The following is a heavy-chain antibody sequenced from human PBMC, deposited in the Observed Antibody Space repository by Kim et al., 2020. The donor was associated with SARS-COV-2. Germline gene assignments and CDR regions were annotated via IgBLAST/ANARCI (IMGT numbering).Heavy chain of an antibody. D-gene: IGHD2-8*01. J-gene: IGHJ3*02. Sequence: SETLSLTCTVSGGSINNYYWTWIRQPAGKGLVWIGRLYTSGTTNYNPSLKSRVALSVDTSQNQFSLRLTSVTAADTAVYYCARGLKYGVYLDHALDIWGQGILVTVSS. CDR2: LYTSGTT. CDR3: ARGLKYGVYLDHALDI. V-gene: IGHV4-4*07. CDR1: GGSINNYY.